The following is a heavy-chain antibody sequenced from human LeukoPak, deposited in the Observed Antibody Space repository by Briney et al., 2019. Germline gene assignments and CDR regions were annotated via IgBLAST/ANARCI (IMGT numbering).Heavy chain of an antibody. Sequence: SETLSLTCTVSGGSISSYYWSWIRQPPGKGLEWIGEINHSGSTNYNPSLKSRVTISVDTSKNQFSLKLSSVTAADTAVYYCARGRRGRCSGGSCYGNFLGYWGQGTLVTVSS. D-gene: IGHD2-15*01. J-gene: IGHJ4*02. V-gene: IGHV4-34*01. CDR1: GGSISSYY. CDR2: INHSGST. CDR3: ARGRRGRCSGGSCYGNFLGY.